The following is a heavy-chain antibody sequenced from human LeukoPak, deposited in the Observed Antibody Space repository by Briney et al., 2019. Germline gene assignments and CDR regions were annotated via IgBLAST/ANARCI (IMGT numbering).Heavy chain of an antibody. V-gene: IGHV1-69*06. CDR1: RVTFSSYA. Sequence: ASVKVSCKASRVTFSSYAVSWVRQAPGQGLEWMGGIIPIFGTANYAQKFQGRVTITADKSTSTAYMELSSLRSEDTAVYYCARVVVAAIGSWFDPWGQGTLVTVSS. CDR2: IIPIFGTA. D-gene: IGHD2-15*01. J-gene: IGHJ5*02. CDR3: ARVVVAAIGSWFDP.